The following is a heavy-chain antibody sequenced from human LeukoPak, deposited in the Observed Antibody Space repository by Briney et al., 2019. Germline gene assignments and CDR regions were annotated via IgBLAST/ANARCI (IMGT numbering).Heavy chain of an antibody. J-gene: IGHJ4*02. V-gene: IGHV3-48*03. CDR3: ARESIAVAGAPFDY. CDR2: ISSGSTI. D-gene: IGHD6-19*01. Sequence: LTGGSLRLSCAASGFTFSSYEMNWVRQAPGKGLEWVSYISSGSTIYDADSAKGRFTISRDNAKNSLYLQMNSLRAEDTAVYYCARESIAVAGAPFDYWGQGTLVTVSS. CDR1: GFTFSSYE.